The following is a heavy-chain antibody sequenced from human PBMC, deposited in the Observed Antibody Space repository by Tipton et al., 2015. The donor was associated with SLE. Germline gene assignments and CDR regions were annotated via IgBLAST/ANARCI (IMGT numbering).Heavy chain of an antibody. Sequence: TLSLTCAVYGGSFSGYYWSWIRQPPGKGLEWIGEINHSGYTNYNPSLKSRVTISVDTSKSQLSLKLSSVTAADTALYYCAREDKAVAGKIDYWGQGSLVNVTS. D-gene: IGHD6-19*01. V-gene: IGHV4-34*01. CDR3: AREDKAVAGKIDY. CDR2: INHSGYT. J-gene: IGHJ4*02. CDR1: GGSFSGYY.